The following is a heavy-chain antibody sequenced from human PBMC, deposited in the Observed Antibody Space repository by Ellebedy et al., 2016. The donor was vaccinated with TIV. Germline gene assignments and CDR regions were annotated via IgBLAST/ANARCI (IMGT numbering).Heavy chain of an antibody. Sequence: GSLRLSXTVSDGSIRSYHWSWIRQSPGKGLEWIGYFHYSGATNYNPSLKSRLSISVDTSKNQFSLNLSSVTAADTGVYYCARTSTMVRGALDYWGQGTLVTVSS. D-gene: IGHD3-10*01. CDR2: FHYSGAT. CDR1: DGSIRSYH. CDR3: ARTSTMVRGALDY. V-gene: IGHV4-59*01. J-gene: IGHJ4*02.